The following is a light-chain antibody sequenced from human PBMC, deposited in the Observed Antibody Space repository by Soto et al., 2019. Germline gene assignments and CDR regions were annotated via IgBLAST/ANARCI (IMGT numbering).Light chain of an antibody. CDR3: QQYYSTPRT. CDR1: QSVLYSSNNKNY. CDR2: WAS. J-gene: IGKJ1*01. V-gene: IGKV4-1*01. Sequence: DIVMTQSPDSLAVSLGERATINCKSSQSVLYSSNNKNYLAWYQQKPGQPPKMLIYWASTRESGVPDRFSGSGSGTDVTLTNSSLQADDVAVYYCQQYYSTPRTFGQGTKVEIK.